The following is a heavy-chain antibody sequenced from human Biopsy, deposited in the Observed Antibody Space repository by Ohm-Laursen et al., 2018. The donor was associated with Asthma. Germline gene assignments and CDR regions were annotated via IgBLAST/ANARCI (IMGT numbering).Heavy chain of an antibody. CDR2: ISVYNGKT. V-gene: IGHV1-18*01. Sequence: GPSVKLSCKTSGYTFNSAGITWARQAPGQGLEWMGWISVYNGKTKVAQKLQDRVTMITNTSTSRAYMELRSLRSDDTAVYFWARAVDYSGYYGIDVWGQGTTVTVS. J-gene: IGHJ6*02. CDR1: GYTFNSAG. CDR3: ARAVDYSGYYGIDV. D-gene: IGHD3-10*01.